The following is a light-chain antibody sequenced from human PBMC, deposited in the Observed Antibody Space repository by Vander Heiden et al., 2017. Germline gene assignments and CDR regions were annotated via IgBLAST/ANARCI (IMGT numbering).Light chain of an antibody. CDR2: DAS. CDR3: QQATDFPFT. Sequence: DIQLIQSPPSVSASLGDTVISTCRASQTISRWLAWYQQRPGTAPKLLIYDASTLREGVPPRFSGSGSGTDFTLTITSLQPEDFATYYCQQATDFPFTFGPGTTVEIK. V-gene: IGKV1-12*01. CDR1: QTISRW. J-gene: IGKJ3*01.